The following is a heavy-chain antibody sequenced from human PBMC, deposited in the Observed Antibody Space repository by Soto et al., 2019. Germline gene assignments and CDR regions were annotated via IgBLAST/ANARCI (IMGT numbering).Heavy chain of an antibody. CDR3: ARDGSRSALAWVF. V-gene: IGHV3-23*01. D-gene: IGHD6-19*01. Sequence: GGSLRLSCAASGFTFSSYAMTWVRQAPGKGLEWVSVINEDGSNTYYVDSVKGRFTISRDNAKNSLYLQMNSLRVEDTSIYYCARDGSRSALAWVFWGQGTLVTVSS. J-gene: IGHJ4*02. CDR1: GFTFSSYA. CDR2: INEDGSNT.